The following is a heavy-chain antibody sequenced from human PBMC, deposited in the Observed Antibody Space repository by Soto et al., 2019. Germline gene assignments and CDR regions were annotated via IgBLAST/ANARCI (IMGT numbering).Heavy chain of an antibody. V-gene: IGHV4-31*03. CDR2: IYYSGST. D-gene: IGHD6-13*01. CDR1: GGSISSGGYY. J-gene: IGHJ6*02. Sequence: TSETLSLTRTVSGGSISSGGYYWSWIRQHPGKGLEWIGYIYYSGSTYYNPSLKSRVTISVDTSKNQFSLKLSSVTAADTAVYYCARDSAAAGPTYYYYGMDVWGQGTTVTVSS. CDR3: ARDSAAAGPTYYYYGMDV.